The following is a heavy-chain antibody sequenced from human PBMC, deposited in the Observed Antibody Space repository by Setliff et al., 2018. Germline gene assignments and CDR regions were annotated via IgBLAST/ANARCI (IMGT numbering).Heavy chain of an antibody. Sequence: ASVKVSCKASGYTFTSYAMHWVRQAPGQRLEWMGWINASGGSTSYAQKFQGRVTMTRDTSTSTVYMELSSLRSEDTAVYYCANGNWFDPWGQGTLVTVSS. CDR2: INASGGST. J-gene: IGHJ5*02. V-gene: IGHV1-46*01. CDR1: GYTFTSYA. CDR3: ANGNWFDP.